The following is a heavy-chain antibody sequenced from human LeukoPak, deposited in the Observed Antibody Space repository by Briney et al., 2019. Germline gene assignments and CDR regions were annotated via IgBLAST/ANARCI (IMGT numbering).Heavy chain of an antibody. V-gene: IGHV1-2*02. CDR1: GYTFTGYY. CDR2: INPNSGGT. CDR3: ASGSIVGATYAFDI. Sequence: ASVKVSCKASGYTFTGYYIHWVRQAPGQGLEWMGWINPNSGGTNYAQKFQGRVTMTRDTSISTAYMEPSSLRSEDTAVYYCASGSIVGATYAFDIWGQGTMVTVSS. D-gene: IGHD1-26*01. J-gene: IGHJ3*02.